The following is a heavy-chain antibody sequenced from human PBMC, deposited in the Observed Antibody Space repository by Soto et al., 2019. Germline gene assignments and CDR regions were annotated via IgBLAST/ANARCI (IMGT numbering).Heavy chain of an antibody. CDR3: VKRASGSVVGGLVDF. V-gene: IGHV3-21*01. CDR2: ISTTSSFI. CDR1: GFTFSSYS. J-gene: IGHJ4*02. D-gene: IGHD2-15*01. Sequence: PGGSLRLSCAASGFTFSSYSMNWVRQAPGKGLEWVSSISTTSSFIYSADSVKGRFTISRDNAKNSLSLQMNSLRAEDTAVYYCVKRASGSVVGGLVDFWGQGTLVTVSS.